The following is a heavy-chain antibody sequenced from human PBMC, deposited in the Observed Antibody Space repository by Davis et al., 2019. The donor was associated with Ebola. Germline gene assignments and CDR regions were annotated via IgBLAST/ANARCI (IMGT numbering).Heavy chain of an antibody. CDR3: ARAYYSETSGYSPFGY. Sequence: LVKVSCKASGGTFSSYAINWVRQAPGQGLEWMGGIIPFFDTTNYAQKFQGRVAITADKSTSTAYMELSGLRSDDTAVYYCARAYYSETSGYSPFGYWGQGTLVTVSS. J-gene: IGHJ4*02. CDR2: IIPFFDTT. CDR1: GGTFSSYA. V-gene: IGHV1-69*06. D-gene: IGHD3-22*01.